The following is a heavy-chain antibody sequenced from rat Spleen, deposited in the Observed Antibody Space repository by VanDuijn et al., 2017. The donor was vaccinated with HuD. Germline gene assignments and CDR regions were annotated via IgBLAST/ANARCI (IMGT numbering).Heavy chain of an antibody. CDR2: INSEGTT. Sequence: EVQLQESGPGLVKPTQSLSLTCSVTVYSITSSYRWSWIRKFPGNKLEWMGYINSEGTTNYNPSLKSRISITRDTSKNQFFLQVNSVTTEDTATYYCVRQDTSGYSNWFTYWGQGTLVTVSS. CDR1: VYSITSSYR. D-gene: IGHD4-3*01. J-gene: IGHJ3*01. CDR3: VRQDTSGYSNWFTY. V-gene: IGHV3-3*01.